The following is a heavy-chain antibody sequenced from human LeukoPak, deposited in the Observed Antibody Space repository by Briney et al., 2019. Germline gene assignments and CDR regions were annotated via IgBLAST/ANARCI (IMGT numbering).Heavy chain of an antibody. D-gene: IGHD2-21*01. CDR3: AKDFRIGYSAHFDY. CDR1: GFTFRSHA. J-gene: IGHJ4*02. Sequence: GGSLRLSCVGSGFTFRSHAMSWVRQAPEQGLEFVSGIYENGGTTYYADSVKGRFSISRDNSKNTLYLQMDSLRGEDTAVYYCAKDFRIGYSAHFDYWGQGALVTVSS. V-gene: IGHV3-23*01. CDR2: IYENGGTT.